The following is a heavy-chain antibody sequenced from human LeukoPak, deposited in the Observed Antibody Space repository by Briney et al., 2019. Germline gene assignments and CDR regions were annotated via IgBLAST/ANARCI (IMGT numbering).Heavy chain of an antibody. CDR3: ARDRCSSTSCYVDY. J-gene: IGHJ4*02. D-gene: IGHD2-2*01. CDR1: GGSISSGNYF. Sequence: SETLSLTCTVSGGSISSGNYFWNWMRQPAGKGLDWIGRIYPSGSTNYNPSLKSRVTISVDTSKNQFSLKLSSVTAADTAVYYCARDRCSSTSCYVDYWGQGTLVTVSS. V-gene: IGHV4-61*02. CDR2: IYPSGST.